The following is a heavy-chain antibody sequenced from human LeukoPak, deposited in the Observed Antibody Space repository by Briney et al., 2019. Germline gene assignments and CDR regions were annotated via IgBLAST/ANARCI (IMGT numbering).Heavy chain of an antibody. CDR3: ARGFTVTPRGYYYYYGMDV. CDR1: GFTVSSNY. J-gene: IGHJ6*02. D-gene: IGHD4-17*01. Sequence: GGSLRLSCAASGFTVSSNYMSWVRQAPGKGLEWVSVIYSGGSTYYADSVKGRFTISRDNSKNTLYLQMNSLRAEDTAVYYCARGFTVTPRGYYYYYGMDVWGQGTTVTVSS. CDR2: IYSGGST. V-gene: IGHV3-53*01.